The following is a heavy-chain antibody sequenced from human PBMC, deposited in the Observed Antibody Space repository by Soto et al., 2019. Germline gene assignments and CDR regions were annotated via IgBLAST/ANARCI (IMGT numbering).Heavy chain of an antibody. Sequence: GGSLRLSCAASGFTFSSYAMSWVRQAPGKGLEWVSAISGSGGSTYYADSVKGRFTISRDNSKNTLYLQMNSLRAEDTAVYYCAVYGSGSSYSYYYYGMDVWGQGTTVTVSS. D-gene: IGHD3-10*01. CDR1: GFTFSSYA. CDR2: ISGSGGST. V-gene: IGHV3-23*01. J-gene: IGHJ6*02. CDR3: AVYGSGSSYSYYYYGMDV.